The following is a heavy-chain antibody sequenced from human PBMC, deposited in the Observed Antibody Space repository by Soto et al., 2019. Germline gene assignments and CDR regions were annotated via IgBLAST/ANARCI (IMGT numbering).Heavy chain of an antibody. D-gene: IGHD1-26*01. Sequence: QVRLQESGPGLVKPSETLSLTCVVSGAAISGYYWSWIRQPPGKGLEWIGFIYYSGSTTNYSPSLKNRVTISVDTSKHIISLRLGSVTAADTAIYYCVRDGRERQFDYWGQGTLVTVSS. CDR2: IYYSGSTT. V-gene: IGHV4-59*01. J-gene: IGHJ4*02. CDR3: VRDGRERQFDY. CDR1: GAAISGYY.